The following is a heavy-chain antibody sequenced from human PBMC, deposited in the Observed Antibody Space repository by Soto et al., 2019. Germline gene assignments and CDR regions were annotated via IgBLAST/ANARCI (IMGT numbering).Heavy chain of an antibody. J-gene: IGHJ4*02. CDR1: GFTFSSYW. CDR2: INSDGSST. V-gene: IGHV3-74*01. CDR3: ARPRPYCGGDCPDS. Sequence: EVQLVESGGGLVQPGGSLRLSCAASGFTFSSYWMHWVRQAPGKGLVWVSRINSDGSSTSYADSVKGRFTISRDNAKNTLYLQMNTLRAEDTAVYYCARPRPYCGGDCPDSWGQGTLVTVCS. D-gene: IGHD2-21*02.